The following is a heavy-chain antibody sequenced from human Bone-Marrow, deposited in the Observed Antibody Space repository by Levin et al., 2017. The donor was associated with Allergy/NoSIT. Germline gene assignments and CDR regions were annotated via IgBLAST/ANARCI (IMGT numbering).Heavy chain of an antibody. J-gene: IGHJ4*02. CDR2: VYPGDSDT. D-gene: IGHD3-3*01. Sequence: KVSCKGSGYSFTTYWIGWVRQLPGKGLEWMGIVYPGDSDTRSSPSFQGQVTISADRSINTAYLQWSSLKASDTAIYYCARGGATIFGYFDYWGPGTLVTVSS. CDR3: ARGGATIFGYFDY. V-gene: IGHV5-51*01. CDR1: GYSFTTYW.